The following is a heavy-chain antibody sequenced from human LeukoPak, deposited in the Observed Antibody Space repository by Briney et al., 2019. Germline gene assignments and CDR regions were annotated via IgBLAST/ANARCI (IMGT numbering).Heavy chain of an antibody. CDR3: ARAGSVAASPIDY. CDR2: ISHIDST. CDR1: GGSITTNY. J-gene: IGHJ4*02. D-gene: IGHD2-15*01. Sequence: SETLSLTCTVSGGSITTNYRSWIRQPPGKGLEWIGYISHIDSTNDNPSLKGRVTISKDTSKNQFSLKVTSVTPADTAVYYCARAGSVAASPIDYWGQGILVIISS. V-gene: IGHV4-59*01.